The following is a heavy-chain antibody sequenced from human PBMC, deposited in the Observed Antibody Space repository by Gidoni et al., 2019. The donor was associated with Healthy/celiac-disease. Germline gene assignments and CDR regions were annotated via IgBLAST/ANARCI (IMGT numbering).Heavy chain of an antibody. CDR2: ITHSGST. CDR3: ARAYSSGWYGVRY. V-gene: IGHV4-34*01. D-gene: IGHD6-19*01. Sequence: QVQLQQWGAGLLTPSETLSLTCAVYGGSFSGYYWRWIRQPPGKGLEWIGEITHSGSTNYNPSLKSRVTISVDTSKNQFSLKLSSVTAADTAVYYCARAYSSGWYGVRYWGQGTLVTVSS. J-gene: IGHJ4*02. CDR1: GGSFSGYY.